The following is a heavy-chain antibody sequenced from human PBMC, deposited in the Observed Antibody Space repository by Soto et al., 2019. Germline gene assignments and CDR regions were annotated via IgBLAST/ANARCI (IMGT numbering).Heavy chain of an antibody. V-gene: IGHV4-30-2*05. CDR2: IYHSGST. D-gene: IGHD6-13*01. CDR1: GGYISSGGYS. J-gene: IGHJ4*02. Sequence: SETLSLTCAVSGGYISSGGYSWSWIRQPPGKGLEWIGYIYHSGSTYYNPSLKSRVTISVDTSKKQFSLKLSSVTAADTAVYYCGRVKKRGNSWTDFDSWGQGTLVTVSS. CDR3: GRVKKRGNSWTDFDS.